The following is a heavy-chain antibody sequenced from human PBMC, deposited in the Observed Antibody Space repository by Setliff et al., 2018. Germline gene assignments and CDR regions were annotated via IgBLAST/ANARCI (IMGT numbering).Heavy chain of an antibody. J-gene: IGHJ4*02. CDR1: GGSFSGYY. D-gene: IGHD2-15*01. V-gene: IGHV4-59*12. CDR2: IYYSGST. CDR3: ARKGISALSGAFDY. Sequence: SETLSLTCAVYGGSFSGYYWSWIRQPPGKGLEWIGYIYYSGSTNYNPSLRSRVTMSVDTSKNQFSLKLSSVTAADTAVYYCARKGISALSGAFDYWSQGTLVTVSS.